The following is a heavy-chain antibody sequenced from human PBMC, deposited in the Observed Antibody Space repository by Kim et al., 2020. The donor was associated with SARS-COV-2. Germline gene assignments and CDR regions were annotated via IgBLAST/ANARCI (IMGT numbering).Heavy chain of an antibody. Sequence: GGSLRLSCAASGFTFSGYYMTWVRQAPGKGLEWVANINEDGSVKRYVDSVKGRFTISRDNAKNSLSLQMDSLRAEDTALYYCARERGGGSTGDGDFDSWGQGTLVTVSS. V-gene: IGHV3-7*03. D-gene: IGHD2-8*02. CDR1: GFTFSGYY. CDR2: INEDGSVK. CDR3: ARERGGGSTGDGDFDS. J-gene: IGHJ4*02.